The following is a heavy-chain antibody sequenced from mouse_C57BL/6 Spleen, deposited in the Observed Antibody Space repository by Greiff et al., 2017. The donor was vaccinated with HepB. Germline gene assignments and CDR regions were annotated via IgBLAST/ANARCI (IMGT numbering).Heavy chain of an antibody. D-gene: IGHD4-1*01. J-gene: IGHJ2*01. CDR2: ISGGGGNT. Sequence: EVHLVESGGGLVKPGGSLKLSCAASGFTFSSYTMSWVRQTPEKRLEWVATISGGGGNTYYPDSVKGRFTISRDNAKNTLYLQMSSLRSEDTALYYCASQLGRNYFDYWGQGTTLTVSS. CDR1: GFTFSSYT. V-gene: IGHV5-9*01. CDR3: ASQLGRNYFDY.